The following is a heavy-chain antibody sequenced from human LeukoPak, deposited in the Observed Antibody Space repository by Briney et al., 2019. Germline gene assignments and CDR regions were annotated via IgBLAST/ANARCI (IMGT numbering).Heavy chain of an antibody. J-gene: IGHJ6*02. CDR3: ASTSLGMRTKGLGYYYYGMDV. D-gene: IGHD7-27*01. CDR1: GGSISSYY. Sequence: SETLSLTCTVSGGSISSYYWSWIRQPAGKGLEWIGRIYTSGSTNYNPSLKSRVTISVDTSKNQFSLKLSSVTAADTAVYYCASTSLGMRTKGLGYYYYGMDVWGQGTTVTVSS. V-gene: IGHV4-4*07. CDR2: IYTSGST.